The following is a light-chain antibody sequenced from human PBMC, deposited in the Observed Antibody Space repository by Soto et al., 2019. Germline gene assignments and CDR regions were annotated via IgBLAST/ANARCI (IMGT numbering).Light chain of an antibody. V-gene: IGKV3-20*01. CDR2: GAS. CDR3: QQYGSPPPYT. J-gene: IGKJ2*01. Sequence: EIVLTQSPGTLSLSPGERATLSCRASQSVSSSYLAWYQQKPGQAPRLLIYGASSRATGIPDRFSGSGSGTDFTPTISRLEPEDFAVDYCQQYGSPPPYTFGQGTKLAIK. CDR1: QSVSSSY.